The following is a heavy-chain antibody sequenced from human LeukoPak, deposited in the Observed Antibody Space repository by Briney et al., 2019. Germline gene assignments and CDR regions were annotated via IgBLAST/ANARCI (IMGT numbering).Heavy chain of an antibody. V-gene: IGHV5-51*01. CDR1: GYIFTNYW. CDR2: IYPSDPDT. CDR3: ARREGSGNFLIDY. J-gene: IGHJ4*02. D-gene: IGHD3-10*01. Sequence: PGESLKISCKGSGYIFTNYWIGWVRQMPGKGLEWMGIIYPSDPDTKYSPSFQGQVTISADKSISTAYLQWSSLKASDTAIYYCARREGSGNFLIDYWGQGTLVTVSS.